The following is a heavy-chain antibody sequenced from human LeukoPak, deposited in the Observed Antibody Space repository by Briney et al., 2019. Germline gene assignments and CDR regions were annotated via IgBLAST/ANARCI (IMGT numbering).Heavy chain of an antibody. Sequence: GGSLRLSCAASGFTFSSYSMNWVRQAPGKGLEWVSGINWNGGSTGYADSVKGRFTISRDNAKNSLYLQMNSLRAEDTALYYCAREVAVAGPIYYYYYYMDVWGKGTTVTVSS. D-gene: IGHD6-19*01. CDR2: INWNGGST. V-gene: IGHV3-20*04. CDR1: GFTFSSYS. CDR3: AREVAVAGPIYYYYYYMDV. J-gene: IGHJ6*03.